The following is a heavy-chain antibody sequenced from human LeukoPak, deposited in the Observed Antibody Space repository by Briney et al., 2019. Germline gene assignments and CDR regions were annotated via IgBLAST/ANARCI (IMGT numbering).Heavy chain of an antibody. D-gene: IGHD6-19*01. J-gene: IGHJ4*02. CDR2: IIPILGIA. CDR1: GGTFSSYA. V-gene: IGHV1-69*04. CDR3: ARDLGSGWQRNFDY. Sequence: SVKVSCKASGGTFSSYAISWVRQAPGQGLEWMGRIIPILGIANYAQKLQGRVTMTTDTSTSTAYTELRSLRSDDTAVYYCARDLGSGWQRNFDYWGQGTLVTVSS.